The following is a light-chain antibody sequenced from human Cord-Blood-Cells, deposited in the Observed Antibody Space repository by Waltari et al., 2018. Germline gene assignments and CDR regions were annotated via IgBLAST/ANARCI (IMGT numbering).Light chain of an antibody. V-gene: IGLV4-69*01. CDR2: LNSDGSH. CDR1: RGHSSYA. Sequence: QLVLTQSPSASASLGASVKLTSTLSRGHSSYAIAWHQQQPEKGPRYLMKLNSDGSHSKGDGIPDRFSGSSSGAERYLTISSLQSEDEADYYCQTWGTGVFGGGTKLTVL. J-gene: IGLJ3*02. CDR3: QTWGTGV.